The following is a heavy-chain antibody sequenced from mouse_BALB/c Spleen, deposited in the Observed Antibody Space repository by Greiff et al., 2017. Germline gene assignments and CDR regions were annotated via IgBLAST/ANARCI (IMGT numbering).Heavy chain of an antibody. Sequence: VQLKESGAELVKPGASVKLSCTASGFNIKDSYMHWVKQRPEQGLEWIGRIDPANGNTNYDSNFKGKATITADTSSNTAYLQLSSLTSEDTAVYCCATYDRYDVYFDYWGQGTTRTVSS. CDR3: ATYDRYDVYFDY. CDR2: IDPANGNT. V-gene: IGHV14-3*02. D-gene: IGHD2-14*01. J-gene: IGHJ2*01. CDR1: GFNIKDSY.